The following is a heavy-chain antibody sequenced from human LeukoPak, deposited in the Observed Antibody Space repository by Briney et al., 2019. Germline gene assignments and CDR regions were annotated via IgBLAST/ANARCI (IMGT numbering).Heavy chain of an antibody. D-gene: IGHD3-10*01. CDR1: GFTVSSNY. CDR3: ARDRYGSGRNYYYYGMDV. Sequence: PGGSLRLSCAASGFTVSSNYMSWVRQAPGKGLEWVSVIYSGGSTYYADSVKGRFTISRDNSKNTLYLQMNSLRAEDTAVYYCARDRYGSGRNYYYYGMDVWGQGTTVTVSS. CDR2: IYSGGST. J-gene: IGHJ6*02. V-gene: IGHV3-53*01.